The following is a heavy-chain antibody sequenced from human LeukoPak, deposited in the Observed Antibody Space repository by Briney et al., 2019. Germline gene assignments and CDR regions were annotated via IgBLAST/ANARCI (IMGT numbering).Heavy chain of an antibody. V-gene: IGHV3-33*01. CDR3: VRDPSGSGFAFDS. Sequence: GGSLRLSCAASGFIFSNDAMHWVRQAPGKGLEWVAFIWFDGSNKHYADSVKGRFAISRDNSEDTLYLQMNSLRAEDTAVYYCVRDPSGSGFAFDSWGQGALVTVSS. J-gene: IGHJ4*02. D-gene: IGHD1-1*01. CDR1: GFIFSNDA. CDR2: IWFDGSNK.